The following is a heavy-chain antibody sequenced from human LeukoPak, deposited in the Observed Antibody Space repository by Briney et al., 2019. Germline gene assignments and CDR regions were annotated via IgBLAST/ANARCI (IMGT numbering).Heavy chain of an antibody. D-gene: IGHD3-3*01. Sequence: GASVKASCKASGYTFTSYDINWVRQATGQGLEWMGWMNPNSGNTGYAQKFQGRVTITRNTSISTAYMELSSLRSEDTAVYYCARGRATYYDCWSAELPTWRLVDYWGQGTLVTVSS. CDR2: MNPNSGNT. V-gene: IGHV1-8*03. J-gene: IGHJ4*02. CDR3: ARGRATYYDCWSAELPTWRLVDY. CDR1: GYTFTSYD.